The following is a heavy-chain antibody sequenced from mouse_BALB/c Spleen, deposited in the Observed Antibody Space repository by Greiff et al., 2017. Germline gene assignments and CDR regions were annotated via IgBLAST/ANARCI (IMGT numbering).Heavy chain of an antibody. CDR3: ARRDYRYDGYAMDY. CDR2: ISSGGSYT. J-gene: IGHJ4*01. D-gene: IGHD2-14*01. Sequence: EVKVVESGGGLVKPGGSLKLSCAASGFTFSSYAMSWVRQSPEKRLEWVAEISSGGSYTYYPDTVTGRFTISRDNAKNTLYLEMSSLRSEDTAMYYCARRDYRYDGYAMDYWGQGTSVTVSS. V-gene: IGHV5-9-4*01. CDR1: GFTFSSYA.